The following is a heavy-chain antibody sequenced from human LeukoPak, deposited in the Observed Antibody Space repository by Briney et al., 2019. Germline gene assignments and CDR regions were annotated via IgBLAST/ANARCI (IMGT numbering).Heavy chain of an antibody. Sequence: GASVKVSCKASGYTFTGYYMHWVRQGPGQGLEWMGWINPNSGGTNYAQKFQGRVTMTRDTSISTAYMELSRLRSDDTAVYYCARAIYYYDSSGFEDAFDIWGQGTMVTVSS. CDR2: INPNSGGT. CDR3: ARAIYYYDSSGFEDAFDI. CDR1: GYTFTGYY. J-gene: IGHJ3*02. V-gene: IGHV1-2*02. D-gene: IGHD3-22*01.